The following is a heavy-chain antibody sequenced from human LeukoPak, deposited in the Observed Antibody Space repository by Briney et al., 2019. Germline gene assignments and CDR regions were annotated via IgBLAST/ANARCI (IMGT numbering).Heavy chain of an antibody. Sequence: SETLSLTCTVSGVSISSSSYYWGWIRQPPGKGLEWIGSIYYSGSTYYNPSLKSRVTISVDTSKNQFSLKLSSVIAADTAVYYCARDPATYCGGDCLNYGMDVWGQGTTVTVSS. CDR2: IYYSGST. CDR3: ARDPATYCGGDCLNYGMDV. J-gene: IGHJ6*02. V-gene: IGHV4-39*07. D-gene: IGHD2-21*02. CDR1: GVSISSSSYY.